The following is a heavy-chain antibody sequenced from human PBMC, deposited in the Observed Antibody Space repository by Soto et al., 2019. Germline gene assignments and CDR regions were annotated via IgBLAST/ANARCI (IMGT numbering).Heavy chain of an antibody. CDR1: GFTFSYYT. D-gene: IGHD6-19*01. Sequence: EVQLVESGGGLVKPGESLRVSCAASGFTFSYYTLHGFRQAPGRGLRWAPSIGGSSTYIYYADRVKGRFTISRDNAKNSLYLRMDSLRAEDTAVYYCARGDGTGLYNSGWSPRYWGQGTLVTVSS. CDR2: IGGSSTYI. CDR3: ARGDGTGLYNSGWSPRY. J-gene: IGHJ4*02. V-gene: IGHV3-21*04.